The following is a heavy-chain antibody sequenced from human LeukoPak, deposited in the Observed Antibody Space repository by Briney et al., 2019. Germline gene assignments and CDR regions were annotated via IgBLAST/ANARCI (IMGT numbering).Heavy chain of an antibody. CDR1: GFTFSSYA. V-gene: IGHV3-23*01. D-gene: IGHD4-17*01. CDR3: AKGRGTAVTSAANY. J-gene: IGHJ4*02. Sequence: PGGSLRLSCAASGFTFSSYAMSWVRQAPGKGLEWVSRISGSGDNTCYADSVKDRCSFSRDNSKTTVSLQINSLRAEDTAVYYCAKGRGTAVTSAANYWGQGILVTVSS. CDR2: ISGSGDNT.